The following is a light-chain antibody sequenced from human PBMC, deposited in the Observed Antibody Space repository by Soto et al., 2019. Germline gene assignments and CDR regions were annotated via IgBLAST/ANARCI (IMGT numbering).Light chain of an antibody. Sequence: EIVLTHSLDTLSVSPGERATLSXXAXQIVXSYXAWYQHKPGQAPRIPLYDAPNRATGIPARLSGSGSGTHLTLTISSLEPEDFAVYYCQQRRNSPITFGKGTRLEIK. J-gene: IGKJ5*01. CDR2: DAP. V-gene: IGKV3-11*01. CDR1: QIVXSY. CDR3: QQRRNSPIT.